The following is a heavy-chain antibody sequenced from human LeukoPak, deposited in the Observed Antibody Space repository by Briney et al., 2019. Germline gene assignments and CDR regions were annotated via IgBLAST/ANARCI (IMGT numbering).Heavy chain of an antibody. Sequence: PGGSLRLSCAASGFTFSSYAMSWVRQAPGKGLEGVSVISGSGGNTYYADSMKGRFTLSRDNAKNSLYLQMNSLRAEDTAIYYCARDLSVGAKPNLGFDYWGQGTLVTVSP. J-gene: IGHJ4*02. V-gene: IGHV3-23*01. CDR3: ARDLSVGAKPNLGFDY. D-gene: IGHD1-26*01. CDR1: GFTFSSYA. CDR2: ISGSGGNT.